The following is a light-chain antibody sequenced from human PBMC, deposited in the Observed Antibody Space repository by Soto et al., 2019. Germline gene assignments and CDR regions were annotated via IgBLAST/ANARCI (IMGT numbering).Light chain of an antibody. CDR2: EDN. CDR3: QSYDRNSPVI. CDR1: AGSIASNY. J-gene: IGLJ2*01. V-gene: IGLV6-57*04. Sequence: NFMLTQPPSVSESPGKTVTISCTHSAGSIASNYVQWYQQRPGSAPTTLIFEDNERPSGVPGRFSGSIDASSNSASLTISGLQTEDEADYYCQSYDRNSPVIFGGGTKLTVL.